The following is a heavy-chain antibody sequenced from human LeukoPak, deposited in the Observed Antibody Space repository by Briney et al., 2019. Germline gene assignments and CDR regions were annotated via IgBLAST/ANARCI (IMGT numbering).Heavy chain of an antibody. CDR3: ALDSSGWSHDSFDI. Sequence: SETLPLTRTVSGGSISSYYWSWIRQPPGKGLEWIGYIYYSGSTKYNPSLKSRVTMSIDTSKNQFSLNLKSVTAADTAVYYCALDSSGWSHDSFDIWGHGTGDRL. CDR2: IYYSGST. V-gene: IGHV4-59*01. CDR1: GGSISSYY. J-gene: IGHJ3*02. D-gene: IGHD6-13*01.